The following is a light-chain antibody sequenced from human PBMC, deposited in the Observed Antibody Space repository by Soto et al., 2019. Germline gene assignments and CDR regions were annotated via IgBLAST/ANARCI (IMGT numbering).Light chain of an antibody. CDR3: SSYTTSSTFV. V-gene: IGLV2-14*01. CDR1: SSDVGRYYF. Sequence: QAVLAEPASVSGSPGQSITISCTGTSSDVGRYYFVSWFQQHPGKAPKLMIYDVSFRPSGVSDHFSGSKSGNTASLTISGLQAEDEADYYCSSYTTSSTFVFGTGTKVTVL. J-gene: IGLJ1*01. CDR2: DVS.